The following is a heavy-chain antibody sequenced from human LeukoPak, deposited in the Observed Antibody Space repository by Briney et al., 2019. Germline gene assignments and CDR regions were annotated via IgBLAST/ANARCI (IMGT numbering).Heavy chain of an antibody. Sequence: ASVKVSCKASGYTFTGYYIHWVRQAPGQGLEWMGGINPSGGSTTYAQKFQGRVAMTRDTSTSTVYMELSSLTSEDTAVYYCARNPEEPHCGIDGWGQGTTVTVSS. V-gene: IGHV1-46*01. CDR1: GYTFTGYY. D-gene: IGHD1-14*01. CDR3: ARNPEEPHCGIDG. J-gene: IGHJ6*02. CDR2: INPSGGST.